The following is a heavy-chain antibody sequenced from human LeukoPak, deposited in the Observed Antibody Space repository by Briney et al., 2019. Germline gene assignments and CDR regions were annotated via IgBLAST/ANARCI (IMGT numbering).Heavy chain of an antibody. J-gene: IGHJ4*02. Sequence: SETLSLTCTVSGGSITSYYWSCLRQSPGKGLDWIAFISDSASTYYNPSLKSRVTISLDTSKKPFSLKLRSVSAADTAVYYCARCTRGYSYDNFDYWGQGTLVTVSS. CDR2: ISDSAST. CDR3: ARCTRGYSYDNFDY. V-gene: IGHV4-59*08. CDR1: GGSITSYY. D-gene: IGHD5-12*01.